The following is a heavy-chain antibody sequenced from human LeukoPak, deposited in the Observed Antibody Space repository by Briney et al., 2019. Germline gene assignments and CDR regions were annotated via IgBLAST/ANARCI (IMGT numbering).Heavy chain of an antibody. V-gene: IGHV3-30*18. J-gene: IGHJ5*02. CDR1: GFTFSGFC. D-gene: IGHD2-15*01. CDR2: ISNDGSQK. CDR3: AKAGPGEYCSGGSCYSTLVTSLYDP. Sequence: SLSPSCAAYGFTFSGFCMGWVRQAPDRGLGWVAVISNDGSQKNYADSVKGRSTISRDNSKNTPYLQINRLRPEDPAVYSCAKAGPGEYCSGGSCYSTLVTSLYDPWGQGTLVTVSS.